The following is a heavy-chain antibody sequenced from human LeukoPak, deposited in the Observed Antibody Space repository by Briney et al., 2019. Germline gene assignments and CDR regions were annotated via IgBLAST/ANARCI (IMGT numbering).Heavy chain of an antibody. CDR1: GGTFSSYA. V-gene: IGHV1-69*01. D-gene: IGHD5-12*01. CDR2: MIPIFGTA. J-gene: IGHJ4*02. Sequence: ASVKVSCKASGGTFSSYAISWVRQAPGQGLEWRGGMIPIFGTANYAQKFQGRVTITADESTSTAYMELSSLRSEDTAVYYCARDGRYSGYDFEYWGQGTLVTVSS. CDR3: ARDGRYSGYDFEY.